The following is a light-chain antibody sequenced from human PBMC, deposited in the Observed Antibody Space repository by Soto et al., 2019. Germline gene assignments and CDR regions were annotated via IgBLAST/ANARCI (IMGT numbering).Light chain of an antibody. J-gene: IGLJ1*01. Sequence: QSALTQPASVSGSPGQSITISCTGTSSDVGGYNYVSWYQQHPGKAPKLIIYDVSDRPSGISSRFSASKSGNTASLTISGLQAEDEADYYCCSYTSSSTPWVFGTGTKVNV. CDR1: SSDVGGYNY. CDR3: CSYTSSSTPWV. V-gene: IGLV2-14*03. CDR2: DVS.